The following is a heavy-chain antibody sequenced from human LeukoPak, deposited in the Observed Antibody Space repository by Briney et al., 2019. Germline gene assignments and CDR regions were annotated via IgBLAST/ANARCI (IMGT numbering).Heavy chain of an antibody. D-gene: IGHD2-8*01. CDR3: ARGVERYCTNGVCYRFFDY. J-gene: IGHJ4*02. CDR2: IYYSGST. CDR1: GGSISSGGYY. V-gene: IGHV4-31*03. Sequence: SETLSLTCTVSGGSISSGGYYWRWIRQHPGKGLEWIGYIYYSGSTYYNPSLKSRVTISVDTSKNQFSLKLSSVTAADTAVYYCARGVERYCTNGVCYRFFDYWGQGTLVTVSS.